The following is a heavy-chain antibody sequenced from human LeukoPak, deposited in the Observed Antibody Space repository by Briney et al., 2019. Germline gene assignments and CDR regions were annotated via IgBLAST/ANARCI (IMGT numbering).Heavy chain of an antibody. D-gene: IGHD6-19*01. J-gene: IGHJ5*02. CDR3: ARSREQWLVIGGYNWFDP. CDR2: MNPNSGNT. Sequence: GASVKVSCKASGYTFTSYDINWVRQATGQGLEWMGWMNPNSGNTGYAQKFQGRVTMTRNTSISTAYMELSSLRSEDTAVYCCARSREQWLVIGGYNWFDPWGQGTLVTVSS. V-gene: IGHV1-8*01. CDR1: GYTFTSYD.